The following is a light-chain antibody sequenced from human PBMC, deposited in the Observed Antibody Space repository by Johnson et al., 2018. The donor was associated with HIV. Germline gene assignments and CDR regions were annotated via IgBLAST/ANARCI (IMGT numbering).Light chain of an antibody. CDR1: SSNIGNNY. CDR2: DNN. Sequence: QSVLTQPPSVSAAPGQKVTIYCSGSSSNIGNNYVSWYQQLPGTAPKLLIYDNNKRPSGIPDRFSGSKSGTSATLGITGLQTGDEADYYCGTWDSSLSANVLGTGTKVTVL. V-gene: IGLV1-51*01. J-gene: IGLJ1*01. CDR3: GTWDSSLSANV.